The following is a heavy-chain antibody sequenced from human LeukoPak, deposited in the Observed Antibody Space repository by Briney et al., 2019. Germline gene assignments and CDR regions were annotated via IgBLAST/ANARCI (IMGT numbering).Heavy chain of an antibody. CDR2: IRSDASNK. CDR1: GFSFRNYD. D-gene: IGHD3-22*01. CDR3: ARAYYFDTTGHDSDALDI. Sequence: GRSLSLSCAASGFSFRNYDMHWVRQAPGKGLEWVASIRSDASNKYYADSVKGRFTISRDNAKNTLFLQMNSLRAEDTAVYYCARAYYFDTTGHDSDALDIWGRGTMVTVSS. J-gene: IGHJ3*02. V-gene: IGHV3-33*01.